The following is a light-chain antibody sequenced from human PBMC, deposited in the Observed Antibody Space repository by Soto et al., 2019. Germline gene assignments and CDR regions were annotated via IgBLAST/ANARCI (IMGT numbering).Light chain of an antibody. CDR3: MQALHNPRT. CDR1: QSLLQSNRFNY. Sequence: DLVMTQSPLSLPVTPGEPAAISSRSSQSLLQSNRFNYLHWYVQTKGKSPDILIYLSSSRDSGVPDNLSGTISGTDVTLKLSKVEAEDVWIFYCMQALHNPRTLGQGTKVDIK. V-gene: IGKV2-28*01. CDR2: LSS. J-gene: IGKJ1*01.